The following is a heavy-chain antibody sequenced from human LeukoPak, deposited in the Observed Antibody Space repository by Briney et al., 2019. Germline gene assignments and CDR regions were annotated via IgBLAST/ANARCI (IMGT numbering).Heavy chain of an antibody. D-gene: IGHD4-23*01. Sequence: GGSLRLSCAASGFTFSSYDMHWVRHATGKGLEWVSAIGTAGDTYYPGSVKGRFTISRENAKNSLYLQMNSLRAGDTAVYYCARDAYGGDSGVGAFDIWGQGTVVTVSS. V-gene: IGHV3-13*01. CDR2: IGTAGDT. CDR3: ARDAYGGDSGVGAFDI. J-gene: IGHJ3*02. CDR1: GFTFSSYD.